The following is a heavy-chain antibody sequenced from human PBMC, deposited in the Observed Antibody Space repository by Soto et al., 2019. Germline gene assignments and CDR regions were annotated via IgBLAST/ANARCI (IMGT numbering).Heavy chain of an antibody. CDR2: IFHKGDT. D-gene: IGHD6-13*01. Sequence: PSETLSLTCTVSGDSLTSVRYTWTWIRQHPGKGLDWIGTIFHKGDTFYSPSLKSRVTIALDTSKNQMSLKLDSVTAADTAVYFCARDSQPRSRWTTDGAFDIWGQGTMVTVSS. CDR3: ARDSQPRSRWTTDGAFDI. J-gene: IGHJ3*02. CDR1: GDSLTSVRYT. V-gene: IGHV4-31*03.